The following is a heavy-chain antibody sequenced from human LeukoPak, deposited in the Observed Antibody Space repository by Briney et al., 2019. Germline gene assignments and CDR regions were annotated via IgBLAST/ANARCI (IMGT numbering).Heavy chain of an antibody. V-gene: IGHV3-23*01. CDR2: ISGSGGST. D-gene: IGHD6-6*01. J-gene: IGHJ6*02. Sequence: GGSLRLSCAASGFTFSSYAMSWVRQAPGKGLERVSAISGSGGSTYYADSVKGRFTISRDNSKNTLYLQMNSLRAEDTAVYYCAKVSGSSLYYYYGMDVWGQGTTVTVSS. CDR3: AKVSGSSLYYYYGMDV. CDR1: GFTFSSYA.